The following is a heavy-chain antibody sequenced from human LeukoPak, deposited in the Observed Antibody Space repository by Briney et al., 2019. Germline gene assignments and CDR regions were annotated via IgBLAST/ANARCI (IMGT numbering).Heavy chain of an antibody. CDR3: ARVPPGTMIVHFFDH. V-gene: IGHV3-48*02. Sequence: GGSLRLSCAASGFTFSSYSMNWVRQAPGRGLKWVSYISSSSTIYYAYSVKGRFTISRDNAKNSLYLHMNILRDEDTAVYYCARVPPGTMIVHFFDHWGQGTLVTVSS. J-gene: IGHJ4*02. CDR2: ISSSSTI. D-gene: IGHD3-22*01. CDR1: GFTFSSYS.